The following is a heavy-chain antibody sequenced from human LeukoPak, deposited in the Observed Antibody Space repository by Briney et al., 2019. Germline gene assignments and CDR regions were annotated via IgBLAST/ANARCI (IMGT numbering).Heavy chain of an antibody. Sequence: SSETLSLTCAVPGYSISSGYYWGWIRQPPGKGLEWIGSIYHSGSTYYNPSLKSRVTISVDTSKNQFSLKLSSVTAADTAVYYRARAGVVLMVYATLYFDYWGQGTLVTVSS. V-gene: IGHV4-38-2*01. CDR1: GYSISSGYY. D-gene: IGHD2-8*01. J-gene: IGHJ4*02. CDR3: ARAGVVLMVYATLYFDY. CDR2: IYHSGST.